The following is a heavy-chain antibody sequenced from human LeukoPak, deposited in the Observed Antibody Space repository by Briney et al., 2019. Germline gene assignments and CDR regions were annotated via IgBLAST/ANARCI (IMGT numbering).Heavy chain of an antibody. CDR1: GFTFSIYW. J-gene: IGHJ3*02. V-gene: IGHV3-7*01. CDR2: IKQDGSEK. D-gene: IGHD3-3*01. Sequence: GGSLRLSCAGSGFTFSIYWMSWVRQAPGKGLEWVANIKQDGSEKYYVDSVKGRFTISRDNAKNSLYLQMNSLRAEDTAVYYCARSTGYDFWSGPPHAFDIWGQGTMVTVSS. CDR3: ARSTGYDFWSGPPHAFDI.